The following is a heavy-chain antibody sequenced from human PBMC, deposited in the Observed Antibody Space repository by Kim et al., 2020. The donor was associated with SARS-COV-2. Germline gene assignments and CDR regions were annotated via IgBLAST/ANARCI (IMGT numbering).Heavy chain of an antibody. CDR3: ARRVSMGISTSTDP. CDR1: GDSISHSF. Sequence: SETLSLTCTVSGDSISHSFWNWIRQSPGKGLEWIGHVSHSVSTVYNPSLESRVTILIDTSKNQFSLKLTSVTAADTAMYYCARRVSMGISTSTDP. CDR2: VSHSVST. J-gene: IGHJ5*02. V-gene: IGHV4-59*08. D-gene: IGHD3-10*01.